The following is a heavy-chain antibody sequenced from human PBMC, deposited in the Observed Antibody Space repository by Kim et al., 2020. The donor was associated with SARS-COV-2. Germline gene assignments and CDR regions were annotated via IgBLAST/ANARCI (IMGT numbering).Heavy chain of an antibody. J-gene: IGHJ6*02. V-gene: IGHV3-66*01. CDR3: ARGDFYYGLDV. Sequence: GGSLRLSCAASGFTVSGNYMSWVRQAPGKGLEWVSIIYGGGATSYADSVKGRCTISRDNSRNMVFLQMNSLRGEDTAVYYCARGDFYYGLDVRGQGTTVTVSS. CDR2: IYGGGAT. CDR1: GFTVSGNY.